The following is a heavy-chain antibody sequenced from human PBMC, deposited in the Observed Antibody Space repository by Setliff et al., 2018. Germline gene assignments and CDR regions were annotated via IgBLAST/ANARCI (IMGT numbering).Heavy chain of an antibody. CDR3: ARVRLVATTNYYYSYYMDV. Sequence: SVKVSCKASGGTFSSYAISWVRQAPGQGLEWMGGIIPIFGTANYAQKFQGRVTITADKSTSTAYMELSSLRSEDTAVYYCARVRLVATTNYYYSYYMDVWGKGTTVTVSS. D-gene: IGHD5-12*01. V-gene: IGHV1-69*06. CDR1: GGTFSSYA. CDR2: IIPIFGTA. J-gene: IGHJ6*03.